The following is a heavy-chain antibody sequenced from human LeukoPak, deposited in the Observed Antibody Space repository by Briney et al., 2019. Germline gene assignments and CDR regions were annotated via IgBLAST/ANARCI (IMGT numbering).Heavy chain of an antibody. CDR1: GFTFDDYA. CDR3: AKDIGSSGYYYKSYFDY. J-gene: IGHJ4*02. V-gene: IGHV3-9*01. D-gene: IGHD3-22*01. Sequence: GGSLRLSCAASGFTFDDYAMHWVRHAPGKGLEWVSGISWNSGSIGYADSVKGRFTISRDNAKNSLYLQMNSLRAEDTALYYCAKDIGSSGYYYKSYFDYWGQGTLVTVSS. CDR2: ISWNSGSI.